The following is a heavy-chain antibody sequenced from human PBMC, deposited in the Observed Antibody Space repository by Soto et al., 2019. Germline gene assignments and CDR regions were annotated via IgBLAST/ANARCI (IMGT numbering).Heavy chain of an antibody. CDR2: ISGSGGST. CDR1: GFTFSSYA. CDR3: ARVPATILAAVNDC. J-gene: IGHJ4*02. V-gene: IGHV3-23*01. D-gene: IGHD2-2*01. Sequence: GGSLRLSCAASGFTFSSYAMSWVRQAPGKGLEWVSVISGSGGSTYYADSVKGRFTISRDNSKNTLYLQMDSLRAADTAVYYCARVPATILAAVNDCWGQGTLVPVSP.